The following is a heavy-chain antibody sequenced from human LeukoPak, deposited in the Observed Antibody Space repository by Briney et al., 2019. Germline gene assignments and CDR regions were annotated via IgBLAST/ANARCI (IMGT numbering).Heavy chain of an antibody. J-gene: IGHJ4*02. Sequence: ASVKVSCKASGYTFTGYYMHWVRQAHGQGLEWMGWINPNSGGTNYAQKFQGRVTMTRDTSISTAYMELSRLRSDDTAVYYCARDQSYDILTGHFDYWGQGTLVTVAS. CDR3: ARDQSYDILTGHFDY. V-gene: IGHV1-2*02. D-gene: IGHD3-9*01. CDR1: GYTFTGYY. CDR2: INPNSGGT.